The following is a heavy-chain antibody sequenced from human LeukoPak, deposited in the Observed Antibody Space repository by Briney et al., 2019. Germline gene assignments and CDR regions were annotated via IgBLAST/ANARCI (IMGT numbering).Heavy chain of an antibody. J-gene: IGHJ4*02. CDR3: ARDRRDCSGGSCHFDY. D-gene: IGHD2-15*01. CDR2: ISAYSGNT. Sequence: ASVKVPCKASGYTFTSYGISWVRQAPGQGLEWMGWISAYSGNTNYAQKLQGRVTMTTDTSTSTAYMELRSLRSDDTAVYHCARDRRDCSGGSCHFDYWGQGTLVTVSS. V-gene: IGHV1-18*01. CDR1: GYTFTSYG.